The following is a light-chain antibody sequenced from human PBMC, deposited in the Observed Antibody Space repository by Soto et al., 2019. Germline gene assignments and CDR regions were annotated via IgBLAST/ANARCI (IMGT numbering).Light chain of an antibody. CDR3: QQSYSTPQELT. Sequence: DIQMTQSPSSLSASVGDRVTITCRASQSISNYLNWYQQKPGKARKLLIYAASSLQSGVPSRFSGSGSGTDFTLTISSLQPEDFATYYCQQSYSTPQELTFGGGTKVEI. V-gene: IGKV1-39*01. J-gene: IGKJ4*01. CDR1: QSISNY. CDR2: AAS.